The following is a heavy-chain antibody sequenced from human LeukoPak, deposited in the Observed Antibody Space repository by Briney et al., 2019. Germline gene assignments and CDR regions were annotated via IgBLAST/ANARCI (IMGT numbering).Heavy chain of an antibody. CDR3: ASLGDITGTDY. J-gene: IGHJ4*02. CDR2: INTNTGNP. Sequence: ASVKVSCKASGYTFTSYYMHWVRQAPGQGLEWMGWINTNTGNPTYAQGFTGRFVFSLDTSVSTAYLQISSLKAEDTAVYYCASLGDITGTDYWGQGTLVTVSS. CDR1: GYTFTSYY. D-gene: IGHD1-20*01. V-gene: IGHV7-4-1*02.